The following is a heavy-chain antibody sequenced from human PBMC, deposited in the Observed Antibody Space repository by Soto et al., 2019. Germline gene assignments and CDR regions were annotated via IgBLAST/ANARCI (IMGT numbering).Heavy chain of an antibody. V-gene: IGHV3-23*01. D-gene: IGHD5-12*01. CDR1: GFTFSSNT. Sequence: PGGSLRLSCAASGFTFSSNTINWVRQAPGKGLEWVSGISGSGGRTYYADSVKGRFTISRDNSKNTLYLQMNSLRVEDTALYYYAKDGATYDSPDAFDIWGRGTMVTVSS. CDR2: ISGSGGRT. CDR3: AKDGATYDSPDAFDI. J-gene: IGHJ3*02.